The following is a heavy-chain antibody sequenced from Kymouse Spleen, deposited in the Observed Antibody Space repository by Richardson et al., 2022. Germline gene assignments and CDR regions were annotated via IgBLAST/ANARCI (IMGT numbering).Heavy chain of an antibody. CDR2: INHSGST. V-gene: IGHV4-34*01. CDR1: GGSFSGYY. D-gene: IGHD3-10*01. J-gene: IGHJ6*02. Sequence: QVQLQQWGAGLLKPSETLSLTCAVYGGSFSGYYWSWIRQPPGKGLEWIGEINHSGSTNYNPSLKSRVTISVDTSKNQFSLKLSSVTAADTAVYYCAREGAITMVRGVIGYYYYGMDVWGQGTTVTVSS. CDR3: AREGAITMVRGVIGYYYYGMDV.